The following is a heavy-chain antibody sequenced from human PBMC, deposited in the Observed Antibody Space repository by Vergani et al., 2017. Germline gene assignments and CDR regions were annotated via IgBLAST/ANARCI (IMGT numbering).Heavy chain of an antibody. D-gene: IGHD4-17*01. V-gene: IGHV1-69-2*01. CDR2: VDPEDGET. CDR1: GYTFTDHY. Sequence: EVQLVQSGAEVKKPGATMKISCKVSGYTFTDHYMHWVKQAPGKGLEWMGLVDPEDGETIYAVKFKGRVTIAADTSTDTAHLGLSSLRSEDTAVYYCATPQTVTTGGMEVWGQGTTVIVSS. J-gene: IGHJ6*02. CDR3: ATPQTVTTGGMEV.